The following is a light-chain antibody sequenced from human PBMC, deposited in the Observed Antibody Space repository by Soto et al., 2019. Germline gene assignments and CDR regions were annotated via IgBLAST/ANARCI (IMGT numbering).Light chain of an antibody. J-gene: IGLJ1*01. V-gene: IGLV1-47*01. CDR3: AAWDDSLSGGV. CDR2: KNN. Sequence: QSVLTQPPSASGTPGQRVIISCSGSSSHIGSNYVYWYQQLPGTAPKLLIYKNNQRPSGVPDRFSGSKSGTSASLAISGLRSEDEADYYCAAWDDSLSGGVFGTGTKVTVL. CDR1: SSHIGSNY.